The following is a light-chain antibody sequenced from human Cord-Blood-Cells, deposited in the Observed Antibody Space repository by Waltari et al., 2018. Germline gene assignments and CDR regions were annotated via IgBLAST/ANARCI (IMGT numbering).Light chain of an antibody. Sequence: DIQMTQSPSTLSASVGDRVTITCRASQSISSWLAWYQQKPGKAPKLLIYKASSLESGVPSRFSGSGSGTEFTLTISSLQPDDFATYCCQQYNSYSIAFGQVTRLEIK. CDR2: KAS. V-gene: IGKV1-5*03. CDR3: QQYNSYSIA. CDR1: QSISSW. J-gene: IGKJ5*01.